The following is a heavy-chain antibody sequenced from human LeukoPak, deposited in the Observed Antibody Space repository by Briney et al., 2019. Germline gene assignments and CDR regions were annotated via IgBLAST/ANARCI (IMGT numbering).Heavy chain of an antibody. CDR3: ARDAPGGGTVERLGYMDV. D-gene: IGHD4-17*01. CDR2: ISAYNGNT. J-gene: IGHJ6*03. CDR1: GYTFTSYG. V-gene: IGHV1-18*01. Sequence: GASVKVSCKASGYTFTSYGISWVRQAPGQGLEWMGWISAYNGNTNYAQKLQGRVTITADESTSTAYMELSSLRSEDTAVYYCARDAPGGGTVERLGYMDVWGKGTTVTISS.